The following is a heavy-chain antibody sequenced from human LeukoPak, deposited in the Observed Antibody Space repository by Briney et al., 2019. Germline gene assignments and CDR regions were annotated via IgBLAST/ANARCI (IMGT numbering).Heavy chain of an antibody. CDR2: ISYDGSNK. V-gene: IGHV3-30-3*01. CDR3: ARDLGSTILRD. CDR1: GFTFSSYA. Sequence: GGSLRLSCAASGFTFSSYAMHWVRQAPGKGLEWVAVISYDGSNKYYADSVKGRFTISRDNSKNTLYLQMSSLRAEDTAVYYCARDLGSTILRDWGQGTLVTVSS. D-gene: IGHD3-16*01. J-gene: IGHJ4*02.